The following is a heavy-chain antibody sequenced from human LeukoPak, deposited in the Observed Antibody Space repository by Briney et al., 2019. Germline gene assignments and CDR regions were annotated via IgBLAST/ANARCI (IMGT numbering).Heavy chain of an antibody. Sequence: GESLKISCKGSGYSFTSYWIGWVRQRPGKGLEGMGIIYPGDSDTRYSPSFQGQVTISADKSISTAYLQWSSLKASDTAMYYCARRPHCSSTSCSWYFDLWGRGTLVTVSS. V-gene: IGHV5-51*01. J-gene: IGHJ2*01. CDR2: IYPGDSDT. D-gene: IGHD2-2*01. CDR3: ARRPHCSSTSCSWYFDL. CDR1: GYSFTSYW.